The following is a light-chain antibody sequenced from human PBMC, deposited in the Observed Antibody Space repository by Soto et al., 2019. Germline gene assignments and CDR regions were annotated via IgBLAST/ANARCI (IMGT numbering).Light chain of an antibody. J-gene: IGKJ1*01. V-gene: IGKV3D-7*01. Sequence: EIVLTQPPATLSLSPGERATLSCRASQSVYTYLAWYQQKPGQAPRLLIYGASTRATGIPARFSGSGSGTDFTLTISSLQPEDFAVYYCQQDYNLLFGQGTKVDIK. CDR3: QQDYNLL. CDR1: QSVYTY. CDR2: GAS.